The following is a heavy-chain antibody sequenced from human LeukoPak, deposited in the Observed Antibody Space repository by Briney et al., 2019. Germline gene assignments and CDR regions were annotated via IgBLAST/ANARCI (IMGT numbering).Heavy chain of an antibody. CDR1: GGTFSSYA. J-gene: IGHJ3*02. CDR2: IIPIFGTA. CDR3: ARAGITMVRGVIIPGAFDI. V-gene: IGHV1-69*05. Sequence: SVKVSCKASGGTFSSYAISWVRQAPGQGLEWMGGIIPIFGTANYAQKFQGRVTITTDESTSTAYMELSSLRSEDTAVYYCARAGITMVRGVIIPGAFDIWGQGTTVTVSS. D-gene: IGHD3-10*01.